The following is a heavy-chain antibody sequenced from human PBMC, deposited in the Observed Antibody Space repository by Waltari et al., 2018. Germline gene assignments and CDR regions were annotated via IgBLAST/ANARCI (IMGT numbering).Heavy chain of an antibody. D-gene: IGHD2-2*02. CDR3: TNTGPWGPXDX. CDR2: IXXXXXT. Sequence: QLQMQESGXXXVKPSXTLSLXCXVSGGSISRSNYYWGWIRXPPGKGLEWIGSIXXXXXTXXNXSXKSRXTIXVXTXKNQFSLXXTXVTAXDTXVYYCTNTGPWGPXDXXXXXTLVTVSS. V-gene: IGHV4-39*07. CDR1: GGSISRSNYY. J-gene: IGHJ4*02.